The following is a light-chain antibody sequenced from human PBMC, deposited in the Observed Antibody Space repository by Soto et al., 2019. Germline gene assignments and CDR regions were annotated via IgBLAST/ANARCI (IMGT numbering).Light chain of an antibody. Sequence: QSVVTQPASVSGSPGQSITISCTGTSSEVGGYNYVSWYQQHPGKAPKLMIYEVSNRPSGVSNRFSGSKSGNTASLTISGLXAEDEADYYCSSYTSSSTLFVFGTGTKVTVL. J-gene: IGLJ1*01. V-gene: IGLV2-14*01. CDR1: SSEVGGYNY. CDR2: EVS. CDR3: SSYTSSSTLFV.